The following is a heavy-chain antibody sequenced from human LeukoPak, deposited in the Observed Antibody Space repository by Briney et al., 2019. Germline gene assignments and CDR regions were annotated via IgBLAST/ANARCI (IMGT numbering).Heavy chain of an antibody. V-gene: IGHV1-69*13. D-gene: IGHD2-15*01. Sequence: GASVKVSCKASGGTFSSYAISWVRQAPGQGLEWMGGIIPIFGTANYAQKFQGRVTITADESTSTAYMELSSLRSEDTAVYYCARLRGLGPSDAFDIWGQGTMVTVSS. CDR1: GGTFSSYA. J-gene: IGHJ3*02. CDR2: IIPIFGTA. CDR3: ARLRGLGPSDAFDI.